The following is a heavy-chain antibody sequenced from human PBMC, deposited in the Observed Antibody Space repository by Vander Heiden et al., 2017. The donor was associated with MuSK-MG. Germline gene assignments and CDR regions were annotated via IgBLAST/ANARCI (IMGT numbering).Heavy chain of an antibody. CDR2: IYPGDSDT. CDR3: ARYGSGSPDY. D-gene: IGHD6-25*01. Sequence: EVQLVQSGAEVKKPGESRKISCKGSGYSFTSYWIGWLRQMPGKGLELMGIIYPGDSDTRDCPSFQGQVTISADKSLSTAYLNWRSLKASDTAVCYCARYGSGSPDYWGQGTLGTVAS. CDR1: GYSFTSYW. V-gene: IGHV5-51*01. J-gene: IGHJ4*02.